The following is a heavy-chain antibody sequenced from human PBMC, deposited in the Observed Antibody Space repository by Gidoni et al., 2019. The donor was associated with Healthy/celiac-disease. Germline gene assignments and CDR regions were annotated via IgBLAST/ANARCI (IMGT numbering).Heavy chain of an antibody. V-gene: IGHV3-23*01. Sequence: EVQLLESGGGLVQPGGPLSLSCAASGFTFSSYAMSWVRQAPGKGLEWVSAISGSGGSTYYADSVKGRFTISRDNSKNTLYLQMNSLRAEDTAVYYCAKCFSSGWYGLDYWGQGTLVTVSS. CDR3: AKCFSSGWYGLDY. J-gene: IGHJ4*02. CDR1: GFTFSSYA. CDR2: ISGSGGST. D-gene: IGHD6-19*01.